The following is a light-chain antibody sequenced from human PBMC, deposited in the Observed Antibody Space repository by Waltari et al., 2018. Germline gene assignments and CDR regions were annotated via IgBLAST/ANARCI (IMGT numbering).Light chain of an antibody. CDR3: SSYTSSSPWV. J-gene: IGLJ3*02. Sequence: QSALTQPASVSGSPGQSITISCTGTSRDVGGYIYVSWSQQHPGKAPKLMIYDVRKGPSVVSNRFSCAKSGNTASLTISGLQAEDEADYYCSSYTSSSPWVFGGGTKLTVL. V-gene: IGLV2-14*01. CDR1: SRDVGGYIY. CDR2: DVR.